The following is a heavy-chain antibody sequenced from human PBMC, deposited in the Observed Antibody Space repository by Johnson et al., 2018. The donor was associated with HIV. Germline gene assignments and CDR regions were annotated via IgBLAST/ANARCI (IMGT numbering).Heavy chain of an antibody. Sequence: QVQLVESGGGVVQPGRSLRLSCAASGFTFSSYAMHWVRQAPGKGLEWVAVISYDGSNKYYADSVKGRFTISRDNSKNTLYLQMNSLRAEDTAGYYCARPSEDYSSSSGDAFDIWGQGTMVTVSS. CDR3: ARPSEDYSSSSGDAFDI. D-gene: IGHD6-6*01. J-gene: IGHJ3*02. CDR1: GFTFSSYA. CDR2: ISYDGSNK. V-gene: IGHV3-30*04.